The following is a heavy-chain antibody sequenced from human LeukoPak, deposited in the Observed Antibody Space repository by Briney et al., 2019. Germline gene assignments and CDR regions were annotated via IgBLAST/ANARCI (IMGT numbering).Heavy chain of an antibody. CDR2: ISASGGTT. CDR3: ARRDYGGPTDY. Sequence: GGSLRLSCAASGFTFSSYAMSWVRQAPGKGLEWVSVISASGGTTYFADSVQGRFIISRDNSKNTLYLQLNSLGAEDTAVHYCARRDYGGPTDYWGQGTLVTVSS. V-gene: IGHV3-23*01. CDR1: GFTFSSYA. D-gene: IGHD4-23*01. J-gene: IGHJ4*02.